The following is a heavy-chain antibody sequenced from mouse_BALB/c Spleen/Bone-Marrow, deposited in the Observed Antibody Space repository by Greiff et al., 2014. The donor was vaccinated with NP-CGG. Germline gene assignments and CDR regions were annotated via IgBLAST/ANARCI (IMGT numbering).Heavy chain of an antibody. CDR3: TTLARNYFDY. CDR2: IYPGNSXT. CDR1: GYTFTSYW. D-gene: IGHD3-1*01. J-gene: IGHJ2*01. Sequence: VQLQQSGTVLARPGASVKMSCKASGYTFTSYWMHWVKQRPGQGLEWIGTIYPGNSXTXXXQKXXXXXXXTAVTSTSTAYMELSSLTNEYSAVYYCTTLARNYFDYWGQGTTLTVSS. V-gene: IGHV1-5*01.